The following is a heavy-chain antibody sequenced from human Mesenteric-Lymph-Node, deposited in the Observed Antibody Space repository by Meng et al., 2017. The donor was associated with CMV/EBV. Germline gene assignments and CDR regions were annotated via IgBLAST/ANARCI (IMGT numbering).Heavy chain of an antibody. J-gene: IGHJ6*02. Sequence: GESLKISCVVSGFTFSGYSFNWVRQTPRKGLQWIADISSGGDSIHYADSVKGRFTISRDNAKNSLYLQMNSLTAEDTAVYFCARAPYDYALSYMHYYAMDVWGQGTTVTVSS. CDR1: GFTFSGYS. V-gene: IGHV3-48*04. CDR2: ISSGGDSI. D-gene: IGHD4-17*01. CDR3: ARAPYDYALSYMHYYAMDV.